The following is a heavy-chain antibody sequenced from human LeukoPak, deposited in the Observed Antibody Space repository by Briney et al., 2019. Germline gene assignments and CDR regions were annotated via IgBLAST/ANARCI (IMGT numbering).Heavy chain of an antibody. J-gene: IGHJ2*01. CDR2: INSDGSRI. CDR1: GFTFSSYW. Sequence: GSLRPSCAASGFTFSSYWMHWVRQAPGKGLVWVSRINSDGSRISYADSVKGRFTISRDNAKNTLYLQMNSLRAEDTAVYYCASPQYGDYEFWYFDLWGRGTLVTVSS. D-gene: IGHD4-17*01. V-gene: IGHV3-74*01. CDR3: ASPQYGDYEFWYFDL.